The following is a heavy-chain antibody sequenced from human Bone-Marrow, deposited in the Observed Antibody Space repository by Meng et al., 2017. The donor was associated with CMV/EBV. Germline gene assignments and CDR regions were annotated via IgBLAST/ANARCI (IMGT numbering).Heavy chain of an antibody. CDR1: GFTFSSYW. J-gene: IGHJ4*02. Sequence: GESLKISCAASGFTFSSYWMSWVRQAPGKGLEWVANIKQDGSEKYYVDSVKGRFTISRDNAKNSLYLQMNSLRAEDTAVYYCARVGKEWLLYFDYWGQGTLVTVSS. V-gene: IGHV3-7*01. CDR3: ARVGKEWLLYFDY. D-gene: IGHD3-3*01. CDR2: IKQDGSEK.